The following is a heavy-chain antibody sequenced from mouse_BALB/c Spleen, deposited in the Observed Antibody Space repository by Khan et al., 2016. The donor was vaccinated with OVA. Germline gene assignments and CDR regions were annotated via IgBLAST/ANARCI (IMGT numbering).Heavy chain of an antibody. D-gene: IGHD1-1*01. CDR1: GYTFTNYI. V-gene: IGHV1S136*01. Sequence: VQLQQSGPELVKPGASVKMSCKASGYTFTNYIIHWVKQKPGQGLEWIGYINPHNDGSKYNENFIGKATLISDKSSNTPYMDLSGLTSEDSAVYYCAKDYGSSCGFANWGQGTLVTVSA. CDR2: INPHNDGS. J-gene: IGHJ3*01. CDR3: AKDYGSSCGFAN.